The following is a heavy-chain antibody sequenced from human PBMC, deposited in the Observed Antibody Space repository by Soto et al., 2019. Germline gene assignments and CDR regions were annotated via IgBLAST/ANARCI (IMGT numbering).Heavy chain of an antibody. CDR2: TYYRSKWYN. D-gene: IGHD3-3*01. CDR1: GDSVSSNSAA. CDR3: ARDVSYYDFWSGSGYYGMDV. J-gene: IGHJ6*02. Sequence: SQTLSLTCAISGDSVSSNSAAWNWIRQSPSRGLEWLGRTYYRSKWYNDYAVSVKSRITMKPDTSKNQFSLQLNSVTPEDTAVYYCARDVSYYDFWSGSGYYGMDVWGQGTTVTVSS. V-gene: IGHV6-1*01.